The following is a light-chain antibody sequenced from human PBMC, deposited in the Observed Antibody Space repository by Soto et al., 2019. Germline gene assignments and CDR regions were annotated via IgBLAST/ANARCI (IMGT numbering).Light chain of an antibody. CDR3: QQYNQWPRT. CDR2: GAS. V-gene: IGKV3-15*01. CDR1: QSLGTN. J-gene: IGKJ1*01. Sequence: EIEMTQYPATLSVSPGERATLSCRASQSLGTNLAWFQQKPGQVPRLLIHGASTRATGIPARFSGSGSGTDFTLTISSLQSEDFAVYYCQQYNQWPRTFGQGTK.